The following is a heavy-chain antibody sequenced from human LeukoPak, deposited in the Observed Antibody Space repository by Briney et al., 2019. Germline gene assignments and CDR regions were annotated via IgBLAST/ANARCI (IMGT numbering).Heavy chain of an antibody. CDR3: ARVGALDFWSGYPYYYYMDV. Sequence: SVKVSCKASGGTISSYAISWVRQAPGQGLEWMGGIIPIFGTANYAQKFQGRGTITTDESTRTAYMELGSLRSEDTAVYYCARVGALDFWSGYPYYYYMDVWGKGTTVTVSS. D-gene: IGHD3-3*01. J-gene: IGHJ6*03. V-gene: IGHV1-69*05. CDR1: GGTISSYA. CDR2: IIPIFGTA.